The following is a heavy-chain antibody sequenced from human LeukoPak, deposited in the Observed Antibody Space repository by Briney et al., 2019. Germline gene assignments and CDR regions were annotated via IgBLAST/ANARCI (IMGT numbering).Heavy chain of an antibody. D-gene: IGHD1-26*01. J-gene: IGHJ4*02. CDR2: ISSSSSYI. V-gene: IGHV3-21*01. CDR3: ARANGGSYIVGATGAPYYFDY. CDR1: GFTFSSYS. Sequence: GGSLRLSCAASGFTFSSYSMNWVRQAPGKGLEWVSSISSSSSYIYYADSVKGRFTISRDNAKNSLYLQMNSLRAEDTAVYYCARANGGSYIVGATGAPYYFDYWGQGTLVTVSS.